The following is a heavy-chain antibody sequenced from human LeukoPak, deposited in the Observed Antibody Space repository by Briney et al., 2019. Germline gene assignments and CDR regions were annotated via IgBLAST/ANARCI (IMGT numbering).Heavy chain of an antibody. CDR1: GGTFSSYA. Sequence: GASVKVSCKASGGTFSSYAISWVRQAPGQGLEWMGRIIPILGIANYAQKFQGRVTITADKSTSTAYMELSSLRSEDTAVYYCARDSSDDSSGYYPFDYWGQGTLVTVSS. CDR3: ARDSSDDSSGYYPFDY. D-gene: IGHD3-22*01. J-gene: IGHJ4*02. V-gene: IGHV1-69*04. CDR2: IIPILGIA.